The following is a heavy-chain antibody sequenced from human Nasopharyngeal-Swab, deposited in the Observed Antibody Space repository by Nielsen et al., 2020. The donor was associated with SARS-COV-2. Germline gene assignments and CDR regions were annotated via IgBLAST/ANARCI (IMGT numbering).Heavy chain of an antibody. CDR3: TRVPGFGTYYYYYMDV. CDR1: GFTFGDYA. D-gene: IGHD1-1*01. J-gene: IGHJ6*03. V-gene: IGHV3-49*03. CDR2: IRSKAYGGTT. Sequence: GGSLRLSCTASGFTFGDYAMSWFRQAPGKGLEWVGFIRSKAYGGTTEYAASVKGRFTISRDDSKSIAYLQMNSLQTEDTAVYYCTRVPGFGTYYYYYMDVWGKGTTVTVSS.